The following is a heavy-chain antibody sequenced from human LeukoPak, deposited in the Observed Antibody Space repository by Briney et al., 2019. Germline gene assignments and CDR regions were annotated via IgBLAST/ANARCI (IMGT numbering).Heavy chain of an antibody. J-gene: IGHJ3*02. V-gene: IGHV3-13*01. CDR1: GFTFSSYD. CDR2: IGTAGDT. Sequence: GGSLRLSCAASGFTFSSYDMHWVRQATGKGLEGVSAIGTAGDTYYPGSVKGRFTISRENAKNSLYLQMNSLRAGDTAVYYCARAGLAYDSSGYYLRDDAFDIWGQGTMVTVSS. D-gene: IGHD3-22*01. CDR3: ARAGLAYDSSGYYLRDDAFDI.